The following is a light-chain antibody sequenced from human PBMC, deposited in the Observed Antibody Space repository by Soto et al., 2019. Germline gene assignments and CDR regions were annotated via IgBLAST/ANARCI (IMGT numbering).Light chain of an antibody. CDR2: EVN. J-gene: IGLJ2*01. CDR3: TSFTNSVTVV. CDR1: SSDIGGHDY. Sequence: QSALTQPASVSGSPGQSITISCTGTSSDIGGHDYVSWYQQYPGKAPKLMIYEVNNRPSGVSNRFSGSKSGNTASLTISGLQTEDEADYYCTSFTNSVTVVFGGGTKLTVL. V-gene: IGLV2-14*01.